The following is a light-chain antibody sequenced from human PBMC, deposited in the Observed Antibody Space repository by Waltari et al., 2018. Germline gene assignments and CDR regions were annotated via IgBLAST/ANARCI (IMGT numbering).Light chain of an antibody. J-gene: IGKJ1*01. CDR2: AAS. CDR1: QGVSSY. Sequence: IQLTQSPSSLSASVGDRVTITGRASQGVSSYLAWYQQKPGKAPKLLIYAASTLQSGVPSRFSGSGSGTEFTLTISSLQPEDFATYYCQQLNTYPRTFGQGTKVEIK. CDR3: QQLNTYPRT. V-gene: IGKV1-9*01.